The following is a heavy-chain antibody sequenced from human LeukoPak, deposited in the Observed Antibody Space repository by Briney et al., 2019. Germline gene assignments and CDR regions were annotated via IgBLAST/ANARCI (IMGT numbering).Heavy chain of an antibody. V-gene: IGHV3-33*06. J-gene: IGHJ4*02. CDR3: AKGGKWDVTPFDY. CDR1: GFTFSSYG. Sequence: GGSLRLSCAASGFTFSSYGMHWVRQAPGKGLEWVALIWYDGNNKYYADSVKGRFTISRDNSKNTLYLQVNSLRAEDTAVYYCAKGGKWDVTPFDYWGQGTLVTVSS. D-gene: IGHD1-26*01. CDR2: IWYDGNNK.